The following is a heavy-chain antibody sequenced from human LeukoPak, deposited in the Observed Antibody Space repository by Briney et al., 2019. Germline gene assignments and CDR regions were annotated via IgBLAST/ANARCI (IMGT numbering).Heavy chain of an antibody. V-gene: IGHV1-2*02. CDR1: GYTFTGYY. CDR3: AREADYGGNPDAFDI. CDR2: INPNSGGT. Sequence: ASVKVSCKASGYTFTGYYMHWVRQAPGQGLEWMGWINPNSGGTNYAQKFQGRVTMTRDTSISAAYMELSRLRSDDTAVYYCAREADYGGNPDAFDIWGQGTMVTVSS. D-gene: IGHD4-23*01. J-gene: IGHJ3*02.